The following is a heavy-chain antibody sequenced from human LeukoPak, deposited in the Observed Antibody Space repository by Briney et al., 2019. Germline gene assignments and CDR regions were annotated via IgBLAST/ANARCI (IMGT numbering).Heavy chain of an antibody. CDR3: ASGYWDDPISTDY. D-gene: IGHD1-1*01. J-gene: IGHJ4*02. CDR2: IYYSGST. CDR1: GGSVSSSRYY. V-gene: IGHV4-39*01. Sequence: SETLSLTCTVSGGSVSSSRYYWGWIRQPPGKGLEWIGNIYYSGSTYYNPSLKSRTTMSVDTSKNQFSLKLSSVTAADTAVYYCASGYWDDPISTDYWGQGTLVTVSS.